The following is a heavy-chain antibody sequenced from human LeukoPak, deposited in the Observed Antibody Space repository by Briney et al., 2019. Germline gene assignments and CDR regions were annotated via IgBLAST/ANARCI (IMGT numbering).Heavy chain of an antibody. D-gene: IGHD6-13*01. CDR3: AADTSSSWYNY. CDR2: IVVGSGNT. CDR1: GFTFTSSA. Sequence: AASVKVSCKASGFTFTSSAVQWVRQARGQRLEWIGWIVVGSGNTNYAQKFQERVTITRDMSTSTAYMELSSLRSEDTAVYYCAADTSSSWYNYWGQGTLVTVSS. J-gene: IGHJ4*02. V-gene: IGHV1-58*01.